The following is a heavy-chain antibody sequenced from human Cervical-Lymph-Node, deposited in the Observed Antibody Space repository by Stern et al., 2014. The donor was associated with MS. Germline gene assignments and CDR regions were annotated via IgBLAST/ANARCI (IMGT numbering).Heavy chain of an antibody. J-gene: IGHJ4*02. V-gene: IGHV3-11*01. D-gene: IGHD3-3*01. CDR3: ARDRTLYDFWSGYPAPLDY. Sequence: MQLVESGGGLVKPGGSLRLSCAASGFTFSDYYMSWIRQAPGKGLEWVSYIRSSGSTIYYADSVKGRFTISRDNAKNSLYLQMNSLRAEDTAVYYCARDRTLYDFWSGYPAPLDYWGQGTLVTVSS. CDR2: IRSSGSTI. CDR1: GFTFSDYY.